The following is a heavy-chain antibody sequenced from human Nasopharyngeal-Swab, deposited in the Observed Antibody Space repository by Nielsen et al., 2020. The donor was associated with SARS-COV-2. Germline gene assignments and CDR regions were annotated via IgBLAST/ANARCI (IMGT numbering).Heavy chain of an antibody. CDR1: GYTFTSYY. CDR3: ARIEGVGATDY. Sequence: ASVKVSCKASGYTFTSYYMHWVRQAPGQGLEWMGIINPSGGSTSYAQKFQGRVTMTRDTSTSTVYMGLSSLRSEDTAVYYCARIEGVGATDYWGQGTLVTVSS. J-gene: IGHJ4*02. D-gene: IGHD1-26*01. V-gene: IGHV1-46*01. CDR2: INPSGGST.